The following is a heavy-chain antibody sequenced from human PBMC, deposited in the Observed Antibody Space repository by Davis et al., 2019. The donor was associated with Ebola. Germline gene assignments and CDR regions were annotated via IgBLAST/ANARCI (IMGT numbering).Heavy chain of an antibody. Sequence: PGGSLRLSCAASGFTFSGSAMHWVRQVSGKGLEWVGRIRSKANSYATAYAASVKGRFTISRDDSKNTAYLQMNSLKTEDTAVYYCTCTTVTTDYWGQGTLVTVSS. CDR3: TCTTVTTDY. CDR1: GFTFSGSA. J-gene: IGHJ4*02. CDR2: IRSKANSYAT. V-gene: IGHV3-73*01. D-gene: IGHD4-17*01.